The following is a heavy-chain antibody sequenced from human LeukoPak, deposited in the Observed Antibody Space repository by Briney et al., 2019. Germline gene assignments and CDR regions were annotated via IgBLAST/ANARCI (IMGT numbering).Heavy chain of an antibody. D-gene: IGHD5-12*01. CDR1: GFTFSSYA. V-gene: IGHV3-30-3*01. Sequence: PGRSLRLSCAASGFTFSSYAMHWVRQAPGKGLEWVAVISYDGSNKYYADSVKGRFTISRDNSKNTLYLQMNSLRAEDTAVYYCAREVGWLRHFDYWGQGTLVTVSS. J-gene: IGHJ4*02. CDR2: ISYDGSNK. CDR3: AREVGWLRHFDY.